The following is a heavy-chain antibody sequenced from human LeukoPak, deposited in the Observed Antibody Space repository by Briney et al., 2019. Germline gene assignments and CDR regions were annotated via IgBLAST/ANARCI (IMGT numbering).Heavy chain of an antibody. V-gene: IGHV3-13*01. CDR3: ARGTVGLYSSSWYYFDY. D-gene: IGHD6-13*01. J-gene: IGHJ4*02. CDR1: GFTFSSYD. Sequence: GGSLRLSCAPSGFTFSSYDMHWVRQAPGKGLEWVSAIGTAGDTYYPGSVKGRFTISRENAKNSLYLQMNSLRAGDTAVYYCARGTVGLYSSSWYYFDYWGQGTLVTVSS. CDR2: IGTAGDT.